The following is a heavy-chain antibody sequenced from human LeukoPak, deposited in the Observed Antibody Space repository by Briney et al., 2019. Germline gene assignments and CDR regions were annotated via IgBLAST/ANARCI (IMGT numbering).Heavy chain of an antibody. CDR1: GGSISSYY. CDR2: IYYSGST. Sequence: PSETLSLTCTVSGGSISSYYWSWIRQPPGKGLEWIGYIYYSGSTNYNPSLKSRVTISADTSKNQFSLKLSSVTAADTAVYYCAGSNPYDIYGMDVWGQGTTVTVSS. CDR3: AGSNPYDIYGMDV. D-gene: IGHD5-12*01. J-gene: IGHJ6*02. V-gene: IGHV4-59*12.